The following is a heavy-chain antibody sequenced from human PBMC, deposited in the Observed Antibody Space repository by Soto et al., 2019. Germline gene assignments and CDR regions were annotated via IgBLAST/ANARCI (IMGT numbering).Heavy chain of an antibody. V-gene: IGHV3-66*01. Sequence: QPGGSLRLSCAASGFTVSSNYMSWVRQAPGKGLEWVSVIYSGGSTYYADSVKGRFTISRDNSKNTLYLQMNSLRAEDTAVYYCARDVYDSSGYYLEYFQHWGQGTLVTVSS. CDR3: ARDVYDSSGYYLEYFQH. CDR2: IYSGGST. D-gene: IGHD3-22*01. CDR1: GFTVSSNY. J-gene: IGHJ1*01.